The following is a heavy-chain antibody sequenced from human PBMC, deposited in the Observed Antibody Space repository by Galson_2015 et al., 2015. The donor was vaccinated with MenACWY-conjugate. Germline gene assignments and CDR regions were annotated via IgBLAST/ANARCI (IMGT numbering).Heavy chain of an antibody. Sequence: SLRLSCAASGFTFSTYSMNWVRQAPGKGLEWVSIISGSGGTTYYADSAKGRFTISRDNSKDTLYLQMNSLRAEDTAVYYCECATRHAFDIWGQGTMVTVSS. CDR3: ECATRHAFDI. D-gene: IGHD5-24*01. CDR1: GFTFSTYS. J-gene: IGHJ3*02. CDR2: ISGSGGTT. V-gene: IGHV3-23*01.